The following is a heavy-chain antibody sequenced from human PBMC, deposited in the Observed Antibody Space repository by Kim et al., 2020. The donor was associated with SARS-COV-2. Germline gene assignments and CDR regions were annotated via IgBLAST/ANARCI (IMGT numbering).Heavy chain of an antibody. D-gene: IGHD6-19*01. Sequence: ASVKGRLTISRDDSKNTLHLQMNSLRAEDTAVYYCAKGSGYSSGWYLDYWGQGTLVPVSS. V-gene: IGHV3-33*06. CDR3: AKGSGYSSGWYLDY. J-gene: IGHJ4*02.